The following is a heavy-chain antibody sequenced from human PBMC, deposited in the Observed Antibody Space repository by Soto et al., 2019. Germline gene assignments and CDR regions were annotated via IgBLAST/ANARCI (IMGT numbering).Heavy chain of an antibody. Sequence: SETLSLTCTVSGGSISSSSYYWGWIRQPPGKGMEWIGSIYYSGSTYYNPSLKSRVTISVDTSKNQFSLKLSSVTAADTAVYYCASPDESYYYDSSGYSNDAFDIWGQGTMVTVSS. V-gene: IGHV4-39*01. J-gene: IGHJ3*02. CDR3: ASPDESYYYDSSGYSNDAFDI. D-gene: IGHD3-22*01. CDR1: GGSISSSSYY. CDR2: IYYSGST.